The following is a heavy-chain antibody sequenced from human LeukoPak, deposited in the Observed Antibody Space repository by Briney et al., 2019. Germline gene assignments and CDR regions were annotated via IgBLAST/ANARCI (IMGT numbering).Heavy chain of an antibody. CDR1: GFSFNTYA. Sequence: PGGSLRLSCTTSGFSFNTYAMHWVRQAPGKGLEWMAVIWYDGSKKYYADSVQGRFTISRDNSKNTVYLQMNSLRAEDTAVYYCAISHDYGDPILDYWGQGTLVTVSS. J-gene: IGHJ4*02. D-gene: IGHD4-17*01. CDR3: AISHDYGDPILDY. V-gene: IGHV3-33*01. CDR2: IWYDGSKK.